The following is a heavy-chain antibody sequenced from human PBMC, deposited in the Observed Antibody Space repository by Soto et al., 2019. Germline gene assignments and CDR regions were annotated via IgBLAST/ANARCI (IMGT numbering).Heavy chain of an antibody. Sequence: GXLRLPCAASGFSFSSYAMSWVRQAPGEGLEWIXDISSXRSLIYYADSXXGRFTTSXXNAKDSVFMQMNSMTVEDTAVYYCAGALGPADFWGQGTLVTVSS. CDR3: AGALGPADF. CDR2: ISSXRSLI. CDR1: GFSFSSYA. J-gene: IGHJ4*02. V-gene: IGHV3-48*01.